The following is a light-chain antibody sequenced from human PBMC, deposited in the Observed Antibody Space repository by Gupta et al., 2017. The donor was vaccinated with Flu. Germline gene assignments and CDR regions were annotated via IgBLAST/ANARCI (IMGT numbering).Light chain of an antibody. V-gene: IGLV4-69*01. J-gene: IGLJ2*01. Sequence: KLTCTLSSGHSSYAIAWHQQQPEKGPRYLMKLNSDGSHSKGDGIPDRFSGSSSGAERYLTISSLQAEDEADYYCQTWGTGIHVVFGGGTKLTVL. CDR1: SGHSSYA. CDR3: QTWGTGIHVV. CDR2: LNSDGSH.